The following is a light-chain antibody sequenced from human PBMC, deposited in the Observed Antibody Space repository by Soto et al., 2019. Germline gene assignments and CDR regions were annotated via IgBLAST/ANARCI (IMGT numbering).Light chain of an antibody. Sequence: EIVMTQSPATLAVSPGERATLSCRASQSVSSNLAWYQQKPGQAPRLLIYGASTRATGIPARFSGSGSGTEFTLTIGSLQSADFAVYYCQKYNKWPRTFGQGTKVDI. CDR1: QSVSSN. CDR2: GAS. J-gene: IGKJ1*01. CDR3: QKYNKWPRT. V-gene: IGKV3-15*01.